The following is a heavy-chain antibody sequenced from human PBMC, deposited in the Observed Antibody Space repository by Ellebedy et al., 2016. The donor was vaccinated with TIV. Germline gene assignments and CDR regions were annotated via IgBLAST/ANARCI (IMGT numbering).Heavy chain of an antibody. CDR3: AKDLGDYGVASGAFDM. Sequence: PGGSLRLSCAASGSSFDDFVMPWVSQAAGKGLEWVSGISWNSGSIGDADSVKGRFTISRDNAKNFLYVHMKSLRPEDKAVYYSAKDLGDYGVASGAFDMWGQGTMVTVSA. CDR2: ISWNSGSI. D-gene: IGHD4-17*01. V-gene: IGHV3-9*01. CDR1: GSSFDDFV. J-gene: IGHJ3*02.